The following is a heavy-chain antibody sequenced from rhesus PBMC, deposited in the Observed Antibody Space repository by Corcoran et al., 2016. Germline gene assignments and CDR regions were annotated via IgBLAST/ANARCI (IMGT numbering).Heavy chain of an antibody. CDR1: GASISNYW. J-gene: IGHJ4*01. CDR2: INGKSGST. D-gene: IGHD5-42*01. V-gene: IGHV4-80*01. CDR3: ARDNQGYSGSNFDY. Sequence: QVQLQESGPGLVKPSETLSLTCAVSGASISNYWWSWIRQPTGKGREWIGEINGKSGSTHNNPSLKSRVNNSKDASKNQFALKLSSVTAADTAVYYCARDNQGYSGSNFDYWGQGVLVTVSS.